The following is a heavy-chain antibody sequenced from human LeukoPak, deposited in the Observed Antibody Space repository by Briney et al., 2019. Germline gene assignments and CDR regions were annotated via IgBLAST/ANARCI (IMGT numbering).Heavy chain of an antibody. CDR3: ARDQGYCSGGSCYGDYYYYYGMDV. J-gene: IGHJ6*02. Sequence: ASVKVSCKASGYTFTGYYMHWVRQAPGQGLEWMGWINPNSGGTNYAQKFQGRVTMTRDTSISTAYMELSGLRSDDTAVYYCARDQGYCSGGSCYGDYYYYYGMDVWGQGTTVTVSS. CDR1: GYTFTGYY. CDR2: INPNSGGT. D-gene: IGHD2-15*01. V-gene: IGHV1-2*02.